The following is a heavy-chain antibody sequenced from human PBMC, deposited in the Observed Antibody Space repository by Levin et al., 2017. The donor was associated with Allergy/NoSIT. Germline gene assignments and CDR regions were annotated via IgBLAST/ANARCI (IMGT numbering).Heavy chain of an antibody. J-gene: IGHJ4*02. D-gene: IGHD3-22*01. CDR1: GGSISGSY. CDR3: ARQRWGSGYYYGLDLDY. V-gene: IGHV4-59*08. Sequence: SQTLSLTCTVSGGSISGSYWSWIRQPPGKGLEWIGYIYSSGSTNYNPSLKSRVSISVDTSKNQFSLKLSSVTAADTAVYYCARQRWGSGYYYGLDLDYWGQGTLVTVSS. CDR2: IYSSGST.